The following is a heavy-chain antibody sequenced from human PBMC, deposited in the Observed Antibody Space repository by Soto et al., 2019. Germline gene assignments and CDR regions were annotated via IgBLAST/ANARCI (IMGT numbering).Heavy chain of an antibody. CDR2: LYNDERT. CDR3: AREPLAHSYFDF. V-gene: IGHV4-4*07. J-gene: IGHJ4*02. CDR1: GDSVSSHY. Sequence: SETLSLTCTVSGDSVSSHYWSWIRQPAGKGLEWLGRLYNDERTNYNPSLKSRVTMSMGTSKNQFSLKLTSVTAADSAVYFCAREPLAHSYFDFWGQGILVTVSS.